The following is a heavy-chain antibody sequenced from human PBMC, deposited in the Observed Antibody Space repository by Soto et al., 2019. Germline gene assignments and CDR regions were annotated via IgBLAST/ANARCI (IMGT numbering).Heavy chain of an antibody. CDR1: GFTFSSYD. CDR3: ARGLDV. Sequence: EVQLVESGGGLVQPGGSLRLSCAASGFTFSSYDMHWVRQTTGKGLEWVSGIGSAGDTSYPGSVKGRFTISRENAKSSLYLQMNSLRAGDTAVCYCARGLDVWGKGTTVTVSS. CDR2: IGSAGDT. V-gene: IGHV3-13*01. J-gene: IGHJ6*04.